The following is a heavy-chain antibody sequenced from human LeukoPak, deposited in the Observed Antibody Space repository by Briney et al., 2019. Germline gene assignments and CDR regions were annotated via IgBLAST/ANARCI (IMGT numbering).Heavy chain of an antibody. V-gene: IGHV5-51*01. CDR2: IYPGDSDT. J-gene: IGHJ5*02. CDR3: ARLLSVAAAGKNWFDP. Sequence: GESLKISCKGSGDSLTSNWIGWVRQMPGKGLEWMGIIYPGDSDTRYSPSFQGQVTISADKSISTAYLQWSSLKASDNAMYYCARLLSVAAAGKNWFDPWGQGTLVTVSS. D-gene: IGHD6-13*01. CDR1: GDSLTSNW.